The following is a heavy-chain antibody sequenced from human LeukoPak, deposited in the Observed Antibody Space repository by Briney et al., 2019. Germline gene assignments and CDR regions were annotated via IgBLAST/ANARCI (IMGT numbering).Heavy chain of an antibody. CDR2: ISGSGGST. V-gene: IGHV3-23*01. CDR1: GFTFSSYE. J-gene: IGHJ4*02. CDR3: AREPSTAAAGNGINY. Sequence: GGSLRLSCAASGFTFSSYEMNWVRQAPGKGLEWVSAISGSGGSTYYADSVKGRFTISRDNSKNTLYLQMNSLRAEDTAVYYCAREPSTAAAGNGINYWGQGTLVTVSS. D-gene: IGHD6-13*01.